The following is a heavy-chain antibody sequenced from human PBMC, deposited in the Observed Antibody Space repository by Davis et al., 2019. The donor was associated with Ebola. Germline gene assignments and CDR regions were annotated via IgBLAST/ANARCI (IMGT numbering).Heavy chain of an antibody. CDR3: ARDLMIAVAGQAIFDY. CDR1: GFTFSSYW. J-gene: IGHJ4*02. V-gene: IGHV3-7*03. D-gene: IGHD6-19*01. Sequence: GESLKISCAASGFTFSSYWMSWVRQAPGKGLEWVANIKQDGSEKYYVDSVKGRFTISRDNAKNSLYLQMNSLRAEDTAVYYCARDLMIAVAGQAIFDYWGQGTLVTVSS. CDR2: IKQDGSEK.